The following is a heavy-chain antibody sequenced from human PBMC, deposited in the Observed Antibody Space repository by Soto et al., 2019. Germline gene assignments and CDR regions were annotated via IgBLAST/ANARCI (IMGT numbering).Heavy chain of an antibody. CDR2: ISSSSSTI. V-gene: IGHV3-48*02. Sequence: RRLSCAASGFTFSSYSMNWVRQAPGKGLEWVSYISSSSSTIYYADSVKGRFTISRDNAKNSLYLQMNSLRDEDTAVYYCARFVEWELPVFDYWGQGXLVTVYS. CDR3: ARFVEWELPVFDY. J-gene: IGHJ4*02. CDR1: GFTFSSYS. D-gene: IGHD1-26*01.